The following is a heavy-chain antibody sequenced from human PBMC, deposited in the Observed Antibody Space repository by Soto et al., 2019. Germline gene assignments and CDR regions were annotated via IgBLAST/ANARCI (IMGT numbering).Heavy chain of an antibody. Sequence: EVQLVESGGGLVQPGRSLRISCAASGFTFDDYAMYWVRQAPGKGLEWVAGISWNSNSIGYADSVKGRFTMSRDNATNSLYLQMNSLRAEDTAVYYCAKDRSSSTGYYYYGMDVWGQGTTVTVSS. CDR2: ISWNSNSI. CDR3: AKDRSSSTGYYYYGMDV. V-gene: IGHV3-9*01. D-gene: IGHD6-13*01. J-gene: IGHJ6*02. CDR1: GFTFDDYA.